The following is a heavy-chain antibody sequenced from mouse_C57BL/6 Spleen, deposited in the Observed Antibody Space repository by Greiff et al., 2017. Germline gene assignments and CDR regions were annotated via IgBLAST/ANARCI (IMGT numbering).Heavy chain of an antibody. CDR1: GFTFSDYY. CDR3: ARRKGSWYFDV. Sequence: EVKLVESGGGLVQPGGSLKLSCAASGFTFSDYYMYWVRQTPEKRLEWVAYISNGGGSTYYPDTVKGRFTISRDNAKNTLYLQMSRLKSEDTAMYYCARRKGSWYFDVWGTGTTVTVSS. CDR2: ISNGGGST. D-gene: IGHD1-1*01. J-gene: IGHJ1*03. V-gene: IGHV5-12*01.